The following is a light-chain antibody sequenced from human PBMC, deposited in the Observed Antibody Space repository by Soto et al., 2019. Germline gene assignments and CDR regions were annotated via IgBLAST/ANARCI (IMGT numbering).Light chain of an antibody. J-gene: IGLJ2*01. CDR3: SAWDGGLNGRV. CDR2: SDT. Sequence: QPVLTQSPSASGTPGQRVTISCSGSSSNIGSNYVYWYQHLPGTAPKLLIYSDTQRPSGVPDRFSGSKSGTSASLAISGLRSEDESDYYCSAWDGGLNGRVFGGGTKLTVL. CDR1: SSNIGSNY. V-gene: IGLV1-47*02.